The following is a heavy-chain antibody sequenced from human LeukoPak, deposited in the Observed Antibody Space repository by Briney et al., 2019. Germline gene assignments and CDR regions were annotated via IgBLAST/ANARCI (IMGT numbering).Heavy chain of an antibody. D-gene: IGHD2-21*02. CDR2: IYPGDSDT. CDR1: GYSFTAYW. V-gene: IGHV5-51*01. CDR3: ARLYCGGDCYPGGFGY. J-gene: IGHJ4*02. Sequence: PGGSLRLSCKGSGYSFTAYWIGWVRQMPGKGLEWMGIIYPGDSDTIYSPSFQGQVPISADKSITTAYLQWSSLKASDTAMYYCARLYCGGDCYPGGFGYWGQGTLVTVSS.